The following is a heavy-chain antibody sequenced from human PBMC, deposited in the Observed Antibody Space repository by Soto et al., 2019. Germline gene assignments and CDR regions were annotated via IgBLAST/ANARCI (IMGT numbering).Heavy chain of an antibody. D-gene: IGHD5-18*01. CDR2: IFPGDSDT. CDR1: GYDFANYW. Sequence: GESLKISCKGSGYDFANYWIGWVRQMPGKGLEWMGIIFPGDSDTRYSPSFRGQVTISADKSISTAYLQWSSLKASDAAMYYCARQNERGYSFLIYWGQGAQVTVSS. CDR3: ARQNERGYSFLIY. J-gene: IGHJ4*02. V-gene: IGHV5-51*01.